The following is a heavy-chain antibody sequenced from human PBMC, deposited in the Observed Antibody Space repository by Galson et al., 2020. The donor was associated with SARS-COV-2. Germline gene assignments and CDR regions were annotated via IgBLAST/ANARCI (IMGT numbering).Heavy chain of an antibody. J-gene: IGHJ6*02. CDR1: GVSIKNYY. CDR3: ARTMVVVSYHMDV. D-gene: IGHD3-22*01. Sequence: ETSETLSLTCTVSGVSIKNYYWSWIRQPPGKGPELIGFIYYTGSTNYNPSLKSRVTISVDTSENQVSLKLNSVTAADTAVYYCARTMVVVSYHMDVWGQGTAVAVSS. V-gene: IGHV4-59*08. CDR2: IYYTGST.